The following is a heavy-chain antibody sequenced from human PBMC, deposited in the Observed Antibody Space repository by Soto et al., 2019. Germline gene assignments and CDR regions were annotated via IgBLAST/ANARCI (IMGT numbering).Heavy chain of an antibody. Sequence: GGSLRLSTAASGFTFNMYYMNWVRQAPGKGLEWLSSTSSSSNYIYYADSVKGRFTISRDNAKNSLYLQMNSLRAEDTAVYYCARQLLSAATFDIWGLGTMVTVSS. V-gene: IGHV3-21*06. CDR1: GFTFNMYY. CDR2: TSSSSNYI. CDR3: ARQLLSAATFDI. J-gene: IGHJ3*02. D-gene: IGHD1-26*01.